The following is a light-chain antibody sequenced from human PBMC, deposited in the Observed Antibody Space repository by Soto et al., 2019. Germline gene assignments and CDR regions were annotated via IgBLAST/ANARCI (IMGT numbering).Light chain of an antibody. CDR1: QSVSSN. V-gene: IGKV3-20*01. CDR3: QQYGSSPPT. J-gene: IGKJ3*01. Sequence: EIVLTQSPATLSLSPGERATLSCRASQSVSSNLAWYQQKPGQAPSLLIYGASSRAAGIPDRFSGSGSGTDFTLTISRLEPEDFAVYYCQQYGSSPPTFGPGTKVDIK. CDR2: GAS.